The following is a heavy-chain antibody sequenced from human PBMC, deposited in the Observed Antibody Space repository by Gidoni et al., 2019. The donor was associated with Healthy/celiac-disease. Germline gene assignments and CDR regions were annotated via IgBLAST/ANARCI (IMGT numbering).Heavy chain of an antibody. CDR2: IYHRGST. J-gene: IGHJ3*02. D-gene: IGHD3-22*01. Sequence: QLQLQESGSGLVKPSQTLSLTCAVSGGPISSGGYSWSWIRQPPGKGLEWIGYIYHRGSTSYNPSLKSRVTISVDRSKNQFSLKLSSVTAADTAVYYCARDRDYYDSSGVSAFDIWGQGTMVTVSS. CDR3: ARDRDYYDSSGVSAFDI. V-gene: IGHV4-30-2*01. CDR1: GGPISSGGYS.